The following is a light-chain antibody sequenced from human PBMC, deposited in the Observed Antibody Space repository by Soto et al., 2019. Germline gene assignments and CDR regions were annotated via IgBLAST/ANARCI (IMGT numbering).Light chain of an antibody. Sequence: QAVVTQPRSVSGSPGQSVTISCTGTSSDVGYYSYVSWFQQHPGKDPKLMIYDVSKRPSGVPDRFSGSKSGNTASLTISGLQAEDEADYYCCSFAGSYTLYVFGTGTKLTVL. J-gene: IGLJ1*01. CDR2: DVS. CDR3: CSFAGSYTLYV. CDR1: SSDVGYYSY. V-gene: IGLV2-11*01.